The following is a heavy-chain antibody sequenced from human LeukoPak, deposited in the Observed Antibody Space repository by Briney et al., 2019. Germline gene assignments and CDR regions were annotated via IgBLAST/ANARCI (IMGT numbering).Heavy chain of an antibody. D-gene: IGHD1-1*01. CDR1: GGSISSSSYY. CDR2: IYYSGST. J-gene: IGHJ4*02. V-gene: IGHV4-39*01. Sequence: PSETLSLTCTVSGGSISSSSYYWGWIRQPPGKGLEWIGSIYYSGSTYYNPSLKSRVTISVDTSKNQFSLKLSSVTAADTAVYYCARRTGTTFGTVDYWGQGTLVTVSS. CDR3: ARRTGTTFGTVDY.